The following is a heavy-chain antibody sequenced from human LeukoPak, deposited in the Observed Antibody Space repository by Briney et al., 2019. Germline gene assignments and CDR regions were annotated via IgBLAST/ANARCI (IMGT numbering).Heavy chain of an antibody. CDR1: GGSFSGYY. V-gene: IGHV4-34*01. CDR3: ARGHQPGIAAARFDP. CDR2: INHSGST. J-gene: IGHJ5*02. D-gene: IGHD6-13*01. Sequence: SETLSLTCAVYGGSFSGYYWSWIRQPPGKGLEWIGEINHSGSTNYNPSLKSRVTISVDTSKNQFSLKLSSVTAADTAVYYCARGHQPGIAAARFDPWGQGTLVTVSS.